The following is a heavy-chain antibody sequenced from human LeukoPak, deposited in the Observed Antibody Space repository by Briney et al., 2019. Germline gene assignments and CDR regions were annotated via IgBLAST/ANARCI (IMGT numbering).Heavy chain of an antibody. V-gene: IGHV4-34*01. CDR1: GGSFSGYY. J-gene: IGHJ6*03. CDR3: ARSGPYYYHYLDV. CDR2: INHSGST. D-gene: IGHD3-10*01. Sequence: PSETLSLTCAVYGGSFSGYYWSWIRQPPGKGLEWIGEINHSGSTNYNPSLKSRVATSVDTSKNQFSLKLSSVTAADTAVYFCARSGPYYYHYLDVWGRGTTVTVSS.